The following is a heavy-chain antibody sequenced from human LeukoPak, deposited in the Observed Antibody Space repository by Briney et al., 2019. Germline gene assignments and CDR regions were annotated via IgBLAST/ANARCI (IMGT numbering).Heavy chain of an antibody. CDR1: GFTFSNYA. CDR2: IGGSGGRT. CDR3: ANLDPRSPFDY. Sequence: GGSLTLYCAASGFTFSNYAMSWLPPAPGQGLVGVSVIGGSGGRTYYADSVKGRFTISRDNSKNTLYLQMNSLRAEDTAVYYCANLDPRSPFDYWGQGALVTVSS. V-gene: IGHV3-23*01. J-gene: IGHJ4*02.